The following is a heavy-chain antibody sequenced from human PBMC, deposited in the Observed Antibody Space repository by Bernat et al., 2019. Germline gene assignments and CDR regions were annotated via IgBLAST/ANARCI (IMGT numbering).Heavy chain of an antibody. CDR2: ILGSGDST. Sequence: EVELVESGGTLVQPGGSLRLSCAASGFMFTKYAMHWVRQAPGKGPEYLSSILGSGDSTQYANSVKGRFIIYRDNSKNTLYLHMGSLRPDDMAVYYCARDKDGGYAFDHWGQGTLVTVSS. J-gene: IGHJ4*02. D-gene: IGHD5-12*01. V-gene: IGHV3-64*01. CDR3: ARDKDGGYAFDH. CDR1: GFMFTKYA.